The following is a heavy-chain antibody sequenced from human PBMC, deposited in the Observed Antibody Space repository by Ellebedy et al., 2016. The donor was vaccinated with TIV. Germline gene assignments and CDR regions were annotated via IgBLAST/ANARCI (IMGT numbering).Heavy chain of an antibody. CDR1: GFIFTTYT. CDR2: ISASGGTK. CDR3: ASLDTAMVHSSDY. Sequence: GGSLRLSCSASGFIFTTYTMNWVRQAPGKGLEWVSYISASGGTKSYADSVKGRFTISRDNAKNSLYLQMNSLRDEDTAVYYCASLDTAMVHSSDYWGQGTLVTVSS. D-gene: IGHD5-18*01. V-gene: IGHV3-48*02. J-gene: IGHJ4*02.